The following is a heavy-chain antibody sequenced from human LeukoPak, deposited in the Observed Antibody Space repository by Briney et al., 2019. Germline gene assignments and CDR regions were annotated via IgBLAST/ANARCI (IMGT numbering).Heavy chain of an antibody. CDR3: ARDRHGYFDY. J-gene: IGHJ4*02. Sequence: PGGSLRLSCAASGFTFSDHYMIWLRLAPGKGLEAISYISHNGETKYYADSVKGRLSISRDNAKSSLYLQMNSLRVEDTAVYYCARDRHGYFDYWGQGTLVTVSS. V-gene: IGHV3-11*01. CDR2: ISHNGETK. D-gene: IGHD6-13*01. CDR1: GFTFSDHY.